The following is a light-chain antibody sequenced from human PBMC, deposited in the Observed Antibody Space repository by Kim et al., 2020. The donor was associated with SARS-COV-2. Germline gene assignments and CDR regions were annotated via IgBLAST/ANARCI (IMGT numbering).Light chain of an antibody. CDR1: SLRSYY. V-gene: IGLV3-19*01. CDR3: NSRDSSGNHQVV. Sequence: SSELTQYPAVYVALGQTVRITCQGDSLRSYYASWYQQKPGQAPVLVIYGKNNRPSGIPDRFSGSSSGNTASLTITGAQAEDEADYYCNSRDSSGNHQVVFGGGTQLTVL. CDR2: GKN. J-gene: IGLJ2*01.